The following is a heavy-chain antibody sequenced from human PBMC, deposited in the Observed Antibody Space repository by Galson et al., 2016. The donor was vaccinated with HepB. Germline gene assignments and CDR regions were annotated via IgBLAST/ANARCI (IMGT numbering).Heavy chain of an antibody. CDR2: IIPIFGRA. J-gene: IGHJ4*02. D-gene: IGHD3-16*01. CDR1: GGTFSNFA. CDR3: ARDGDVTGLSWRDYIFYGGQLDY. Sequence: SVKVSCKASGGTFSNFAISWVRQAPGQGLEWLGGIIPIFGRAHYSQRFQGRVTITADESTSTVYMELSSLRSEDTAVYFCARDGDVTGLSWRDYIFYGGQLDYWGPGTRVTVAS. V-gene: IGHV1-69*13.